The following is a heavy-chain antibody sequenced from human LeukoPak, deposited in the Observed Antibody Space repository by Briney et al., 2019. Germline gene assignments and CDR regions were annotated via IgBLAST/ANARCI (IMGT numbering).Heavy chain of an antibody. V-gene: IGHV3-33*08. CDR2: IWYDGSNK. Sequence: GGSLRLSCAASEFTFSSYVMTWVRQAPGKGLEWVAVIWYDGSNKYYADSVKGRFTISRDNSKNTLYLQMNSLRAEDTAVYYCARVSVPAFEIVGATTWYFDYWGQGTLVTVSS. CDR1: EFTFSSYV. CDR3: ARVSVPAFEIVGATTWYFDY. J-gene: IGHJ4*02. D-gene: IGHD1-26*01.